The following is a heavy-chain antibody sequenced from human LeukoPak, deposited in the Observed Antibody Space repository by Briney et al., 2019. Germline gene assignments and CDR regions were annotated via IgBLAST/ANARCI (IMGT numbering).Heavy chain of an antibody. J-gene: IGHJ5*02. D-gene: IGHD3-3*01. CDR2: ISYDGSNK. CDR3: ARGVVDFWSGYSSRYNWFDP. CDR1: GFTFSSYA. Sequence: PGGSLRLSCAASGFTFSSYAMHWVRQAPGKGLEWVAVISYDGSNKYYADSVKGRFTISRDNSKNTLYLQMNSLRAEDTAVYYCARGVVDFWSGYSSRYNWFDPWGQGTLVTVSS. V-gene: IGHV3-30-3*01.